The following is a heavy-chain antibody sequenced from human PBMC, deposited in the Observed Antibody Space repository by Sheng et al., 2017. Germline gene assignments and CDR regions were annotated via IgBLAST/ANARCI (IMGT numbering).Heavy chain of an antibody. CDR2: IYHSGST. V-gene: IGHV4-38-2*01. J-gene: IGHJ4*02. Sequence: QVQLQESGSGLVKPSETLSLTCAVSGFSISSGYYWGWIRQPPGKGLEWIGNIYHSGSTYYNPSLKSRVTISVDTSKNQFSLKLSSVTAADTAVYYCARGGGEWELVYYFDYWGQGTLVTVSS. CDR1: GFSISSGYY. D-gene: IGHD1-26*01. CDR3: ARGGGEWELVYYFDY.